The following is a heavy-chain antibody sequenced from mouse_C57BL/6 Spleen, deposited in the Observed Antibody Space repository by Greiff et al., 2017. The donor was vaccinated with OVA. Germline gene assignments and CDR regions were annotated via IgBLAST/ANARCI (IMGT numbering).Heavy chain of an antibody. CDR1: GFTFSDYG. V-gene: IGHV5-17*01. J-gene: IGHJ2*01. D-gene: IGHD1-1*01. Sequence: VQLKESGGGLVKPGGSLKLSCAASGFTFSDYGMHWVRQAPEKGLEWVAYISSGSGTIYYADTVKGRFTISRDNATNTLFLQMNSLRSEDTDMDYCARGRVLLRYYFDYWGQGTTLTVSS. CDR2: ISSGSGTI. CDR3: ARGRVLLRYYFDY.